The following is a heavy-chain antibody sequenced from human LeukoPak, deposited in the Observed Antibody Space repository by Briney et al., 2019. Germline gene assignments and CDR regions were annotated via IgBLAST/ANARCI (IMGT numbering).Heavy chain of an antibody. V-gene: IGHV1-18*01. Sequence: GASVKDSCKASGYTFTSYGISWVRQAPGQRLEWMGWISAYNGNTNYAQKLQGRVTMTTDTSTSTAYMELRSLRSDDTAVYYCARGGHRRYYYTSGSAFDPWGQGTLVTVSS. CDR2: ISAYNGNT. CDR1: GYTFTSYG. J-gene: IGHJ5*02. CDR3: ARGGHRRYYYTSGSAFDP. D-gene: IGHD3-10*01.